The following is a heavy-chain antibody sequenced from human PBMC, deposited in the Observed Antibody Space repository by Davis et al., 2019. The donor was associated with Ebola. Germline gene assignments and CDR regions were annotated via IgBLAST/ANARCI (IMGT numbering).Heavy chain of an antibody. CDR1: GGSISSSSYY. CDR3: ARHHPAGSSGWYYFDY. D-gene: IGHD6-19*01. CDR2: IYYSGST. Sequence: PSETLSLTCTVSGGSISSSSYYWGWIRQPPGKGLEWIGSIYYSGSTYYNPSLKSRVTISVDTSKNQFSLKLSSVTAADTAVYYCARHHPAGSSGWYYFDYWGQGTLVTVSS. J-gene: IGHJ4*02. V-gene: IGHV4-39*01.